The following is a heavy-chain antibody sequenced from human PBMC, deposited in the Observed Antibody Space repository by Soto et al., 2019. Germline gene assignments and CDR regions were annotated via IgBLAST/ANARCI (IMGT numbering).Heavy chain of an antibody. Sequence: SETLSLTCNVSGVSIIDTSYYWGWIRQPPGKGLEWIGTIYFNGNTFYNPPLKSRLTISVDTSKNQISLRLTSVTAADTAVYYCARQGSYWGQGTLVTVS. V-gene: IGHV4-39*01. CDR2: IYFNGNT. CDR1: GVSIIDTSYY. J-gene: IGHJ4*01. CDR3: ARQGSY.